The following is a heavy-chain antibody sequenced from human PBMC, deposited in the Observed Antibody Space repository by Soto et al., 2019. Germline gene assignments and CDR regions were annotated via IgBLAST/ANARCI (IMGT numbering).Heavy chain of an antibody. CDR2: IIPILGTP. CDR3: ARERSRYXXRGYYRPDY. Sequence: ASVKVSCKTSGDTFSSYAISWVRQAPGQGLEWMGGIIPILGTPSYAQKFQGRVTITADKSTSTAYMELSSLRSEDTAVYYCARERSRYXXRGYYRPDYWGQGTLVTVSS. J-gene: IGHJ4*02. V-gene: IGHV1-69*10. D-gene: IGHD3-22*01. CDR1: GDTFSSYA.